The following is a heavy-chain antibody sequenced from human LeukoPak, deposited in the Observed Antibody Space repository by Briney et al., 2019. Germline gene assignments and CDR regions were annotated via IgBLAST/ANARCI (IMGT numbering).Heavy chain of an antibody. V-gene: IGHV4-34*01. J-gene: IGHJ6*04. CDR3: ARGRYCSGGSCYSPYCYYYGMDV. CDR2: INHSGST. CDR1: GGSFSGYY. Sequence: SETLSLTCAVYGGSFSGYYWSWIRQPPGKGLEWIGEINHSGSTNYNPALKSRVTISVDTSKNQFSLKLSSVTAADTAVYYCARGRYCSGGSCYSPYCYYYGMDVWGKGTTVTVSS. D-gene: IGHD2-15*01.